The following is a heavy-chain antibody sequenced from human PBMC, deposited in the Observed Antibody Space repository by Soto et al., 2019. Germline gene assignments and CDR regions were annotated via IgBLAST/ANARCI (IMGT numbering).Heavy chain of an antibody. V-gene: IGHV3-23*01. Sequence: EVQLLESGGGLVQPGGSLRLSCAASGFTFSSYGMSWVRQAPGKGLEWVSGISGSGGSTYYADSVKGRFTISRDNPKNTLDLQMNSRRAEDTAVYYCAKDVRYSSSRGYFDYWGQGTLVTVSS. J-gene: IGHJ4*02. D-gene: IGHD6-13*01. CDR2: ISGSGGST. CDR1: GFTFSSYG. CDR3: AKDVRYSSSRGYFDY.